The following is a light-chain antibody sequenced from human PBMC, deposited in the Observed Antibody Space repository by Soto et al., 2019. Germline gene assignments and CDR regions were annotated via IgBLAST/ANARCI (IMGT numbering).Light chain of an antibody. Sequence: EIVMAQSPTKLSESPGARATLSCRASQSVSSDLAWYQQKPGQAPRLLIYGASTRATGIPARFRGSGSGTEFTLTIDSLQSEDFAVYFCQQYNDWPPAFGGGTKVDI. V-gene: IGKV3-15*01. CDR3: QQYNDWPPA. J-gene: IGKJ4*01. CDR2: GAS. CDR1: QSVSSD.